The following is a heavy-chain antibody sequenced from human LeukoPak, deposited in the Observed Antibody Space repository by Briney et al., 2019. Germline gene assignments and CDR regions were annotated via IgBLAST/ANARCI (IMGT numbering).Heavy chain of an antibody. J-gene: IGHJ4*02. CDR2: INSDGSWT. D-gene: IGHD2/OR15-2a*01. CDR1: GNYW. CDR3: VSFYETY. V-gene: IGHV3-74*01. Sequence: GGSLRLSCAASGNYWMHWVRQVPGEGLVWVSHINSDGSWTSYADSVKGRFTISKDNAKNTVYLQMNSLRAEDTAVYYCVSFYETYWGRGTLVTVSS.